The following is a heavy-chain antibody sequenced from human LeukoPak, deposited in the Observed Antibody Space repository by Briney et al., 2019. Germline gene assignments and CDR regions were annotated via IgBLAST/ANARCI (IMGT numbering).Heavy chain of an antibody. D-gene: IGHD3-3*01. CDR1: GGSVSTSDYY. J-gene: IGHJ4*02. V-gene: IGHV4-39*07. Sequence: SEALSLTCTVSGGSVSTSDYYWCWIRQSPVKGLVWIGDVFYTGKTNYHPSLRRRATISIDTAKNQCSRKLTYVTAADSAVYYCARVFGSWGQGTLVTVS. CDR3: ARVFGS. CDR2: VFYTGKT.